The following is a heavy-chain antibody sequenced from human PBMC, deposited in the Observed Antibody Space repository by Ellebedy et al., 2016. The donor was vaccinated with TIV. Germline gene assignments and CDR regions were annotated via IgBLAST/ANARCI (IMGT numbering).Heavy chain of an antibody. J-gene: IGHJ6*02. CDR3: AREGVDIVVVPAAIPNYYYYGMDV. CDR2: ISWNSGSI. D-gene: IGHD2-2*03. CDR1: GFTFDDYA. V-gene: IGHV3-9*01. Sequence: SLKISXAASGFTFDDYAMHWVRQAPGKGLEWVSGISWNSGSIGYADSVKGRFTISRDNAKNSLYLQMNSLRAEDTAVYYCAREGVDIVVVPAAIPNYYYYGMDVWGQGTTVTVSS.